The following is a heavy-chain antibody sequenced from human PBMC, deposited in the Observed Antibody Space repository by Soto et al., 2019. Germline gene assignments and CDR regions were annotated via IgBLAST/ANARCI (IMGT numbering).Heavy chain of an antibody. D-gene: IGHD1-26*01. CDR1: GFTFGDYA. Sequence: PGGSMRLSCTASGFTFGDYAITWVRQAPGKGLEWVGFIRSKAYGGTTEYAASVKGRFTISRDDSKSIAYLQMNSLKTEDTAVYYCTRVPEGIVGATTGAFDIWGQGTMVTVSS. J-gene: IGHJ3*02. CDR2: IRSKAYGGTT. CDR3: TRVPEGIVGATTGAFDI. V-gene: IGHV3-49*04.